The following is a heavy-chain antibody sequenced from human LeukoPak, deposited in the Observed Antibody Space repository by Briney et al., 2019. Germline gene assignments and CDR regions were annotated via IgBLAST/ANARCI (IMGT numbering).Heavy chain of an antibody. CDR2: ISWNSGSI. CDR3: AKDMEIRGYSYGSFDY. CDR1: GFTFDDYA. V-gene: IGHV3-9*01. J-gene: IGHJ4*02. Sequence: PGRSLRLSRAASGFTFDDYAMHWVRQAPGKGLEWVSGISWNSGSIGYADSVKGRFTISRDNAKNSLYLQMNSLRAEDTALYYCAKDMEIRGYSYGSFDYWGQGTLVTVSS. D-gene: IGHD5-18*01.